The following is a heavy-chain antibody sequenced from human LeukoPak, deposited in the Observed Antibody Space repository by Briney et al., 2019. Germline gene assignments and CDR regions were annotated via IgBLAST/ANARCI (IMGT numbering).Heavy chain of an antibody. CDR2: ISSSSSYI. CDR1: GFTFSSYS. D-gene: IGHD4-17*01. Sequence: PGGSLRLSCAASGFTFSSYSMTWVRQAPGKGLEWVSSISSSSSYIYYADSVKGRFTISRDNAKNSLYLQMNSLRAEDTAVYYCARAPAIYDYGDYVDTDYWGQGTLVTVSS. CDR3: ARAPAIYDYGDYVDTDY. J-gene: IGHJ4*02. V-gene: IGHV3-21*01.